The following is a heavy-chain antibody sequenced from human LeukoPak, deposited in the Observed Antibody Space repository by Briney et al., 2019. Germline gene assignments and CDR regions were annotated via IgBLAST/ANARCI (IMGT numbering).Heavy chain of an antibody. J-gene: IGHJ4*02. Sequence: ASVKVYCKASGYTFTSYGISWVRQAPGQGLEWMGWISAYNGNTNYAQKLQCRVTMTTDTSTSTAYMELRSLRSDDTAVYYCFLGSKDNFDYWGQGTLVTVSS. CDR1: GYTFTSYG. CDR2: ISAYNGNT. CDR3: FLGSKDNFDY. D-gene: IGHD4-11*01. V-gene: IGHV1-18*01.